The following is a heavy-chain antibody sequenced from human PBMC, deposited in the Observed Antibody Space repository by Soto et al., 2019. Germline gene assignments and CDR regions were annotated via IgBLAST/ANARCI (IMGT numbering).Heavy chain of an antibody. CDR2: ISAYNGNT. V-gene: IGHV1-18*01. CDR1: GYTFTSYG. D-gene: IGHD3-10*01. Sequence: GASVKVSCKASGYTFTSYGISWVRQAPGQGLEWMRWISAYNGNTNYAQKLQGRVTMTTDTSTSTAYMELRSLRSDDTAVYYCARVEDRGVIITGPYYYYYYMDVWGKGTTVTVSS. CDR3: ARVEDRGVIITGPYYYYYYMDV. J-gene: IGHJ6*03.